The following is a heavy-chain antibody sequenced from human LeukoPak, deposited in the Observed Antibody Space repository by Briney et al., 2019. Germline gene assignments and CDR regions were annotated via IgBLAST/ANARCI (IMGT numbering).Heavy chain of an antibody. CDR3: ARHGRPGYGGYENAFDI. V-gene: IGHV4-4*02. Sequence: PSETLSLTCAVSGGSISSSYWWSWVRQPPGKGLEWIGEIYYRGTTNYNPSLKSRVIISVDKSKNQFSLKLSSVTAADTAVYYCARHGRPGYGGYENAFDIWGQGTMVTVSS. J-gene: IGHJ3*02. CDR2: IYYRGTT. D-gene: IGHD5-12*01. CDR1: GGSISSSYW.